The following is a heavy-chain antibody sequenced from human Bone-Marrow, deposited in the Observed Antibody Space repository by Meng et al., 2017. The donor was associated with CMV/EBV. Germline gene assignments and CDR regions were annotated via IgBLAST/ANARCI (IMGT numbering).Heavy chain of an antibody. CDR3: ARPYTIFGVVIPGVLDY. D-gene: IGHD3-3*01. CDR2: ISAYNGNT. CDR1: GYNFPSYG. V-gene: IGHV1-18*01. J-gene: IGHJ4*02. Sequence: ASVKVSCKASGYNFPSYGITWIRQAPGQGLEWMASISAYNGNTNYAQKVQGRVTVTTDTSTSTAYMELRSLRSDDTAVYYCARPYTIFGVVIPGVLDYWGQGTLVTGSS.